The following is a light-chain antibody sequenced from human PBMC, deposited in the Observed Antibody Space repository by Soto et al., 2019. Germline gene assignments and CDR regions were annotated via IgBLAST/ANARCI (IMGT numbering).Light chain of an antibody. CDR3: QQRSNWPT. V-gene: IGKV3-11*01. J-gene: IGKJ4*01. Sequence: EIVLTQSPATLSLSPWERATFSCRASQSVSNFIAWYQQKPGQAPRLLIYDAFHRATGIPARFRGSGSGTDFTLTISSLEPEDFAVYYCQQRSNWPTFGGGTKVDIK. CDR2: DAF. CDR1: QSVSNF.